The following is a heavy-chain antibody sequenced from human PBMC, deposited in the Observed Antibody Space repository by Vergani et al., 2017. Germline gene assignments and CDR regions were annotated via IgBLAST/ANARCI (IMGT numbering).Heavy chain of an antibody. D-gene: IGHD1-1*01. J-gene: IGHJ5*02. CDR2: IFSNDEK. V-gene: IGHV2-26*01. CDR3: ARIAWYNWKGDWFDP. CDR1: GFSLSNARMG. Sequence: QVTLQESGPVLVKPTETLTLTCTVSGFSLSNARMGVSWIRQPPGKALEWLAHIFSNDEKSYSTSLKSRLTISKDTSKSQVVLTMTNMDPVDTATYYCARIAWYNWKGDWFDPWGQGTLVTVSS.